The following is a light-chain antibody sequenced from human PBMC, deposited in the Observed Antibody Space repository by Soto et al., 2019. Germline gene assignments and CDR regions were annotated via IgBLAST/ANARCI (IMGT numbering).Light chain of an antibody. Sequence: DIQMTQSPSSLSASVGDRVAITCRASQSISTYLNWYQQKVGRTPKLLISAASSLKSGVPSRFSGRGSGTDFTLTISSLQPEDFAAYFCQQSYTTPTRTFGQGTKVEI. CDR2: AAS. CDR3: QQSYTTPTRT. V-gene: IGKV1-39*01. J-gene: IGKJ1*01. CDR1: QSISTY.